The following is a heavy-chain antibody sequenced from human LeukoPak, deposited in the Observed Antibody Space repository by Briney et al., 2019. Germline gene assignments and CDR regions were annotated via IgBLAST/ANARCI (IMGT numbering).Heavy chain of an antibody. CDR3: ARQGSGWYDSATKFGY. V-gene: IGHV5-51*01. CDR2: IYPGDSDT. Sequence: PGESLKISCKGSGYSFTSYWIGWVRQMPGKGLEWMGIIYPGDSDTRYSPSFQGQVTISADKSISTAYLQWSSLKASDTAMYYCARQGSGWYDSATKFGYWGQGTLVTVSS. J-gene: IGHJ4*02. D-gene: IGHD6-19*01. CDR1: GYSFTSYW.